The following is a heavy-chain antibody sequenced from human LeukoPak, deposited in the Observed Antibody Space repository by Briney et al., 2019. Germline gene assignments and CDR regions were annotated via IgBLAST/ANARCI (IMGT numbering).Heavy chain of an antibody. V-gene: IGHV3-23*01. Sequence: GGSLRRSCATSGFTFSSYAMSWVRQAPGKGLEWVSAISGSGGSTYYADSVKGRFTISGDNSKNTLYLQMNSLRAEDTAVYYCAKDSSPSYYGSGSFFDYWGQGTLVTVSS. CDR3: AKDSSPSYYGSGSFFDY. D-gene: IGHD3-10*01. CDR2: ISGSGGST. CDR1: GFTFSSYA. J-gene: IGHJ4*02.